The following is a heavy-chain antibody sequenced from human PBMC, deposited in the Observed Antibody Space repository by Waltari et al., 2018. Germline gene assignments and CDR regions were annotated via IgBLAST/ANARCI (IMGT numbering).Heavy chain of an antibody. CDR3: AAVSGSYYRLSFDY. J-gene: IGHJ4*02. Sequence: QVQLVQSGAEVKKPGASVKVSCKVSGSTLPELSMPWVRQAPGKGLEWMGGFDPEDGETIYAQKFQGRVTMTEDTSTDTAYMELSSLRSEDTAVYYCAAVSGSYYRLSFDYWGQGTLVTVSS. V-gene: IGHV1-24*01. CDR2: FDPEDGET. D-gene: IGHD1-26*01. CDR1: GSTLPELS.